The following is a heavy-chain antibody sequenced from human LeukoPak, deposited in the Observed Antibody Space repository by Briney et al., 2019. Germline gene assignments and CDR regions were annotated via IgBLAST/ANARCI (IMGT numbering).Heavy chain of an antibody. CDR2: IYYSGST. Sequence: SETLSLTCTVSGGSISSYYWSWIRQPPGKGLEWIGYIYYSGSTNYNPSLRSRVTISVDMSKNQFSLKLSSVTAADTAVYYCARVRRTGGRWVDYWGQGTLVTVSS. CDR3: ARVRRTGGRWVDY. CDR1: GGSISSYY. J-gene: IGHJ4*02. D-gene: IGHD2-8*02. V-gene: IGHV4-59*01.